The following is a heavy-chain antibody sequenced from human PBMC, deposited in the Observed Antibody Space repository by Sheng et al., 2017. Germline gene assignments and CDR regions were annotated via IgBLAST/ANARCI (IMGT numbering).Heavy chain of an antibody. D-gene: IGHD5-18*01. J-gene: IGHJ4*02. CDR3: ARAGGIQLWSLPDY. CDR2: ISYDGSNK. CDR1: EFTFSSYA. V-gene: IGHV3-30*04. Sequence: QAQLVESGGGVVQPGRSLRLSCAASEFTFSSYAMHWVRQAPGKGLEWVAVISYDGSNKYYADSVKGRFTISRDISKNTLSLQMNSLRAEDTAVYYCARAGGIQLWSLPDYWGQGTLVTVSS.